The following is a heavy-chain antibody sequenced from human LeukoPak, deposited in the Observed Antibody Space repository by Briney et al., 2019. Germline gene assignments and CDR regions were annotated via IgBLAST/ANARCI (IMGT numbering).Heavy chain of an antibody. J-gene: IGHJ6*02. CDR2: ISAYNGNT. Sequence: AASVKVSCKASGYTFTRYGISWVRQAPGQGLEWMGWISAYNGNTNYAQKLQGRVTMTTDTSTSTASMELRSLRSDDTAVYYCARGGGSGSYSAYYYGMDVWGQGTTVTVSS. CDR1: GYTFTRYG. CDR3: ARGGGSGSYSAYYYGMDV. D-gene: IGHD3-10*01. V-gene: IGHV1-18*01.